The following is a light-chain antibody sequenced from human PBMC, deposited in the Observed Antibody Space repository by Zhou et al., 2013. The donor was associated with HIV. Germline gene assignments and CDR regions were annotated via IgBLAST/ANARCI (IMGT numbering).Light chain of an antibody. J-gene: IGKJ3*01. Sequence: DIEMTQSPSSVSASIGDSVTITCRASQHISRWLVWYQQKPGKDPKVLISAASRLQSGVPSRFSGSGSGTHFTLTISSLQPEDFATYYCLQDNKSPFTFGPGTRVEVK. CDR1: QHISRW. CDR2: AAS. V-gene: IGKV1-12*02. CDR3: LQDNKSPFT.